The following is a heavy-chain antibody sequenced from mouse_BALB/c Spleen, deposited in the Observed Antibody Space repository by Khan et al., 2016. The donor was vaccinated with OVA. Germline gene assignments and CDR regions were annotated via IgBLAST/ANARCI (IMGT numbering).Heavy chain of an antibody. D-gene: IGHD1-1*01. CDR1: GFTFSNYA. CDR3: ARHIYGPFAY. CDR2: ISSGGDYT. V-gene: IGHV5-9-3*01. Sequence: VELVASGGGLVKPGGPLKLSCAASGFTFSNYALSWVRQTPEKRLEWVATISSGGDYTYYPDSVKGRFNISRDNAKNTLYLQMSSLRSEDTALYYCARHIYGPFAYWGQGTLVTVSA. J-gene: IGHJ3*01.